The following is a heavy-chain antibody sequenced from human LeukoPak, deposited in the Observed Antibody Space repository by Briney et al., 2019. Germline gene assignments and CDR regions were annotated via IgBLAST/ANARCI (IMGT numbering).Heavy chain of an antibody. J-gene: IGHJ2*01. Sequence: PSETLSLTCTVSGGSASSYYWNWIRQPAGKGLEWIGRFYISGSTNYNPSLRSRVNMSVDTSKNQFSLKLNSVTAADTAVYYCAGGVWYFDLWGRGTLVTVSS. CDR2: FYISGST. CDR1: GGSASSYY. CDR3: AGGVWYFDL. V-gene: IGHV4-4*07.